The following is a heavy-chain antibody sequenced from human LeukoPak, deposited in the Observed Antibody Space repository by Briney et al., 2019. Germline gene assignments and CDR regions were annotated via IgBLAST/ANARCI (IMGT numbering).Heavy chain of an antibody. CDR1: GGSISRSSYY. Sequence: PSETLSLTCTVSGGSISRSSYYWSWIRQPPGKGLEWIGYIYYSGSTNYNPSLKSRVTISVDTSKNQFSLRLSSVTAADTAVYFCAGSGSGSYYSPWYFDLWGRGTLVIVSS. J-gene: IGHJ2*01. D-gene: IGHD3-10*01. CDR2: IYYSGST. CDR3: AGSGSGSYYSPWYFDL. V-gene: IGHV4-61*01.